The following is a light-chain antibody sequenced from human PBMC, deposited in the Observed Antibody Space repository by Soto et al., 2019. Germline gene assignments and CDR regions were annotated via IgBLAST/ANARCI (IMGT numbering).Light chain of an antibody. CDR1: QSVSSNF. CDR2: AAS. CDR3: HQYGSSPGT. J-gene: IGKJ1*01. Sequence: DIVMTQSPANLSVSPGERATLSCRATQSVSSNFLAWYQQKPGQAPRLLIYAASSRATGIPDRFSGSGSGTDFTLTISRLEPEDFAVYYCHQYGSSPGTFGQGTKVDI. V-gene: IGKV3-20*01.